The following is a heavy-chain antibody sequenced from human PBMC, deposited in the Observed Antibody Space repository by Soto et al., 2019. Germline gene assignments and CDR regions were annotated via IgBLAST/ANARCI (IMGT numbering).Heavy chain of an antibody. CDR1: GGSISSSSYY. CDR2: IYYSGST. D-gene: IGHD3-10*01. V-gene: IGHV4-39*01. CDR3: ARRGMVADY. J-gene: IGHJ4*02. Sequence: KSSETLSLTCTVSGGSISSSSYYWGWIRQPPGKGLEWIGSIYYSGSTYYNPSLKSRVTISVDTSKNQFSLKLSSVTAAATAVYYCARRGMVADYWGQGTLVTVSS.